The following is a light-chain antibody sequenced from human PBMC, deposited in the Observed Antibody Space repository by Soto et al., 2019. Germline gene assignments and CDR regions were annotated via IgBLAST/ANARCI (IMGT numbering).Light chain of an antibody. CDR3: QQRSNWPALT. J-gene: IGKJ4*01. V-gene: IGKV3-11*01. Sequence: IVFTQSPATLSLSPGERATLSCRASQSVSSYLAWYQQKPGQAPRLLIYDASNRATGIPARFSGSGSGTDFTLTISSLETEDFAVYDCQQRSNWPALTFGGGTKVDIK. CDR1: QSVSSY. CDR2: DAS.